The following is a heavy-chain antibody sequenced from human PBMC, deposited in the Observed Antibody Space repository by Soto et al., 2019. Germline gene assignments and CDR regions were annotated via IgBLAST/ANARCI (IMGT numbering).Heavy chain of an antibody. D-gene: IGHD6-19*01. CDR2: ISAYNGNT. V-gene: IGHV1-18*01. J-gene: IGHJ4*02. Sequence: GASVKVSCKASGYTFTSYGISWVRQAPGQGLEWMGWISAYNGNTNYAQKLQGRVTMTTDTSTSTAYMELRSLRSDDTAVYYCARDDQWLDQGHFDYWGQGTLVTVSS. CDR3: ARDDQWLDQGHFDY. CDR1: GYTFTSYG.